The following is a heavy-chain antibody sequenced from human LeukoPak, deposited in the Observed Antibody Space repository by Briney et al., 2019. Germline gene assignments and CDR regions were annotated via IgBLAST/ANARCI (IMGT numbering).Heavy chain of an antibody. CDR3: AREGPFYYYDSGGYYSLDAFDI. CDR2: IKQDGSEK. V-gene: IGHV3-7*01. CDR1: GFTFSSYA. Sequence: GGSLRLSCAASGFTFSSYAMSWVRQAPGKGLEWVANIKQDGSEKYYVDSVKGRFTISRDNAKNSLYLQMNSLRAEDTAVYYCAREGPFYYYDSGGYYSLDAFDIWGQGTMITVSS. D-gene: IGHD3-22*01. J-gene: IGHJ3*02.